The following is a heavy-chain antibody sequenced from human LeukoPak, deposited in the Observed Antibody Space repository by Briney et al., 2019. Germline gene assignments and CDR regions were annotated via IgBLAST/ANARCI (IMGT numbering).Heavy chain of an antibody. J-gene: IGHJ4*02. Sequence: GGSLRFSCAASGLPFSIHSMSWVRQAPGKGLEWVSSIDSSSSHIYYADSMKGRFTISRDNAKNSLFLQMNSLRAEDTAVYYCARDFRTQLDGYSPPYHFDYWGQGALVTVSS. V-gene: IGHV3-21*01. D-gene: IGHD5-24*01. CDR3: ARDFRTQLDGYSPPYHFDY. CDR1: GLPFSIHS. CDR2: IDSSSSHI.